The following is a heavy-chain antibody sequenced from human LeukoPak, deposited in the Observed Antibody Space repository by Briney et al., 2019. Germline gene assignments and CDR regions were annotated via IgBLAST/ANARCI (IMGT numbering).Heavy chain of an antibody. Sequence: PGGSLRLSCAASGFTFSSYGMHWVRQAPGKGLEWVAVISYDGSNKYYADSVKGRFTISRDNSKNTLYLQMNSLRAEGTAVYYCAKDYYDSSGYYYYYYGMDVWGQGTTVTVSS. D-gene: IGHD3-22*01. CDR1: GFTFSSYG. V-gene: IGHV3-30*18. CDR2: ISYDGSNK. CDR3: AKDYYDSSGYYYYYYGMDV. J-gene: IGHJ6*02.